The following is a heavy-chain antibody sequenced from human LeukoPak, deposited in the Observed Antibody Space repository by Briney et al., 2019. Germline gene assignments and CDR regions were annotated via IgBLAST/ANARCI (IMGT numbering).Heavy chain of an antibody. J-gene: IGHJ4*02. CDR2: ISYDGSNK. D-gene: IGHD5-24*01. V-gene: IGHV3-30-3*01. CDR1: GFTFSSYA. Sequence: GRSLRLSCAASGFTFSSYAMHWVRQAPGKGLEWVAAISYDGSNKYYADSVKGRFTISRDNSKNTLYLQMNSLRAEDTAVYYCARDFKTEDGYNTYYFDYWGQGTLVTVSS. CDR3: ARDFKTEDGYNTYYFDY.